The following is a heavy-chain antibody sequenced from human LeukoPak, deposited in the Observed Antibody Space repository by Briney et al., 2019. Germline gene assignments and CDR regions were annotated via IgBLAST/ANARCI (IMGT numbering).Heavy chain of an antibody. J-gene: IGHJ6*03. Sequence: ASVKVSCKASGYTFTSYDINWVRQATGQGLEWMGWMNPNSGNTGYAQKFQGRVTMTRNTSISTAYMELSSLRSEDTAVYYCAGGYSYGYGRYYMDVWGKGTTVTVSS. CDR3: AGGYSYGYGRYYMDV. V-gene: IGHV1-8*01. CDR1: GYTFTSYD. D-gene: IGHD5-18*01. CDR2: MNPNSGNT.